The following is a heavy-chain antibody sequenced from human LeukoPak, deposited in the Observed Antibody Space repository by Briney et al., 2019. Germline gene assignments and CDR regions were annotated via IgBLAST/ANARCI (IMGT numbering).Heavy chain of an antibody. V-gene: IGHV4-34*01. D-gene: IGHD3-16*02. J-gene: IGHJ5*02. CDR3: ARVVQDYVWGSYRSNNWFDP. CDR2: INHSGST. CDR1: GGSLSGYY. Sequence: PSETLSLTCAVYGGSLSGYYWSWIRQPPGKGLEWIGEINHSGSTNYNPSLKSRVTISVDTSKSQFSLKLSSVTAADTAVYYCARVVQDYVWGSYRSNNWFDPWGQGTLVTVSS.